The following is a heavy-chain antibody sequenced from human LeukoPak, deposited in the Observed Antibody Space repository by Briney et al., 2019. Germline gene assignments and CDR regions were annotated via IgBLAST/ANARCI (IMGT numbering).Heavy chain of an antibody. CDR3: ARAYPTFGIAVAGREYFDY. V-gene: IGHV4-4*07. CDR2: VYSSGST. D-gene: IGHD6-19*01. J-gene: IGHJ4*02. Sequence: SETLSLTCTVSGGSISSYYWSWIRQPAGKGLEWIGRVYSSGSTKYNPSLKSRVTMSVDTSKNQFSLKLSSVTAADTAVYYRARAYPTFGIAVAGREYFDYWGQGTLVTVSS. CDR1: GGSISSYY.